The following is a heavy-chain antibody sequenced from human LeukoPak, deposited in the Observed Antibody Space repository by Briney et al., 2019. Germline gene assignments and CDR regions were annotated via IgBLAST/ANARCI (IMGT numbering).Heavy chain of an antibody. CDR1: GGSISSGGYY. D-gene: IGHD3-3*01. V-gene: IGHV4-31*03. CDR2: IYYSGTT. CDR3: AREADFWSGHSYGGMDV. Sequence: PSETLSLTCTVSGGSISSGGYYWSWIRQHPGKGLEWIGYIYYSGTTYYNPSLNSRVTISVDTSKNQFSLKLSSVTAADTAVYYCAREADFWSGHSYGGMDVWGQGTAVTVSS. J-gene: IGHJ6*02.